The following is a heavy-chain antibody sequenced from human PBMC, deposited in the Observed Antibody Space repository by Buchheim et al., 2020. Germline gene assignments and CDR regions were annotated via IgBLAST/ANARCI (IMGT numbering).Heavy chain of an antibody. V-gene: IGHV3-30*03. CDR3: LAEIGAREFDH. Sequence: QVQLVESGGGVVQPGTSLRLSCAASGFSFRSHAMHWVRQAPGKGLEWVALISYDASYKDYPDPVKGRFTISRDNSKNTLYLQMNSLRVEDTAVYYCLAEIGAREFDHWGQGTL. CDR2: ISYDASYK. D-gene: IGHD2/OR15-2a*01. CDR1: GFSFRSHA. J-gene: IGHJ4*02.